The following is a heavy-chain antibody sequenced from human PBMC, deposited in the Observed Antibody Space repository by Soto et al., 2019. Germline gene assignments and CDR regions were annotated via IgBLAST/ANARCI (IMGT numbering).Heavy chain of an antibody. Sequence: ASVKVSCKASGYTFTGYYMHWVRQAPGQGLEWMGWINPNSGGTNYAQKFQGRVTMTRDTSISTAYMELSRLRSDDTAVSYCARHLSSGYLHHYYYGMDVWGPGTTVTVSS. V-gene: IGHV1-2*02. CDR3: ARHLSSGYLHHYYYGMDV. D-gene: IGHD3-22*01. CDR1: GYTFTGYY. J-gene: IGHJ6*02. CDR2: INPNSGGT.